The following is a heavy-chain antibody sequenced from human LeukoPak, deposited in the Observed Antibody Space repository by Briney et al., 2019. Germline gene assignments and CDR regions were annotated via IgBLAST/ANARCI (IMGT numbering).Heavy chain of an antibody. V-gene: IGHV4-34*01. D-gene: IGHD2-15*01. CDR1: GGSFSGYY. CDR2: INHSGST. Sequence: PSVTLSLTCAVYGGSFSGYYWSWIRQPPGKGREWIGEINHSGSTNYNPFLKSRVTISVDTSKNKLSLKPRSVTAADTAVYYCARSFCSGGSCYSVRYYYYGMDVWGQGTTVTVSS. CDR3: ARSFCSGGSCYSVRYYYYGMDV. J-gene: IGHJ6*02.